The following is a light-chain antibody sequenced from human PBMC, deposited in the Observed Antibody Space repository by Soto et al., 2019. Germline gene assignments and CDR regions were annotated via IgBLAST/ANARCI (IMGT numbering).Light chain of an antibody. CDR1: STDIGAYNY. Sequence: QSALTQPASVSGSPGQSITISCTGTSTDIGAYNYVSWYQQHPGKAPKLLIYEVTNRPSGVSXSFSGYKSGNTASMTISGLQAEDEANYYCCSYAGSYTFYVFGTGTKVTV. CDR3: CSYAGSYTFYV. V-gene: IGLV2-14*01. J-gene: IGLJ1*01. CDR2: EVT.